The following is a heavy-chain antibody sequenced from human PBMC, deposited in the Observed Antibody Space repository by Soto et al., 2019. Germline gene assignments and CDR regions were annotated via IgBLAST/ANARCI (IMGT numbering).Heavy chain of an antibody. V-gene: IGHV4-4*07. CDR2: TYITGDT. CDR1: GDSISSYY. J-gene: IGHJ4*02. CDR3: AREYTETVDGPTPFYFDY. Sequence: PSATLSLTCSVSGDSISSYYWSWIRQSAGKGLEWIGRTYITGDTNYNPSLKSRVTMSLDTSKNQLSLKLSSVTAADTAVYYCAREYTETVDGPTPFYFDYWGQGTPVTVS. D-gene: IGHD6-19*01.